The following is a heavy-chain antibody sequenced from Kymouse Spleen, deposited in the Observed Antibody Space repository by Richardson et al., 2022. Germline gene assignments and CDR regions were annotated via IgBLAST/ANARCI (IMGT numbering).Heavy chain of an antibody. CDR1: GGSFSGYY. CDR3: ASATTRKNYYYGMDV. D-gene: IGHD1-14*01,IGHD2-2*02. V-gene: IGHV4-34*01. CDR2: INHSGST. J-gene: IGHJ6*02. Sequence: QVQLQQWGAGLLKPSETLSLTCAVYGGSFSGYYWSWIRQPPGKGLEWIGEINHSGSTNYNPSLKSRVTISVDTSKNQFSLKLSSVTAADTAVYYCASATTRKNYYYGMDVWGQGTTVTVSS.